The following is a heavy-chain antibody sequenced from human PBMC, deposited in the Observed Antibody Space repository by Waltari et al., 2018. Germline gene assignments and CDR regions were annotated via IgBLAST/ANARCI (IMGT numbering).Heavy chain of an antibody. D-gene: IGHD2-15*01. V-gene: IGHV3-21*01. CDR2: ISSSSSYI. CDR1: GFTFSSYS. Sequence: EAQLVESGGGLVKPGGSLRLSCAASGFTFSSYSMNWVRQAPGKGLEWVSSISSSSSYIYYADSVKGRFTISRDNAKNSLYLQMNSLRAEDTAVYYCARLGYCSGGSCGVDYWGQGTLVTVSS. J-gene: IGHJ4*02. CDR3: ARLGYCSGGSCGVDY.